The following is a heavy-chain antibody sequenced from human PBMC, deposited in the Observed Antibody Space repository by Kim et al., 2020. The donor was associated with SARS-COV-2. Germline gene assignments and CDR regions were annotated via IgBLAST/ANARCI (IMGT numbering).Heavy chain of an antibody. V-gene: IGHV4-31*03. D-gene: IGHD2-2*01. CDR1: GGSISSGGYY. J-gene: IGHJ4*02. CDR2: IYYSGST. CDR3: ARGGACSSTSCYAVDY. Sequence: SETLSLTCTVSGGSISSGGYYWSWIRQHPGKGLELIGYIYYSGSTYYNPSLKSRVTISVDTSKNQFSLKLSSVTAADTAVYYCARGGACSSTSCYAVDYWGQGTLVTVSS.